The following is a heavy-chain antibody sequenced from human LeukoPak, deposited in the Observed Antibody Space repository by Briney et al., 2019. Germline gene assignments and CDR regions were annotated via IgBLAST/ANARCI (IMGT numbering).Heavy chain of an antibody. CDR3: ARFKLSSGYDPFDY. J-gene: IGHJ4*02. V-gene: IGHV3-21*01. D-gene: IGHD5-12*01. CDR1: GFTFSSYS. CDR2: ISSSSSYI. Sequence: GGSLRLSCAAPGFTFSSYSMNWVRQAPGKGLEWVSSISSSSSYIYYADSVKGRFTISRDNAKNSLYLQMNSLRAEDTAVYYCARFKLSSGYDPFDYWGQGTLVTVSS.